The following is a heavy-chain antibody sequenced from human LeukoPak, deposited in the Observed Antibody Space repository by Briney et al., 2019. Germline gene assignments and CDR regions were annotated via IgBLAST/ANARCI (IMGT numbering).Heavy chain of an antibody. J-gene: IGHJ4*02. V-gene: IGHV4-61*01. CDR2: VSYNVHT. D-gene: IGHD6-13*01. CDR3: ARVSVAGTGPDY. CDR1: GDSVSSGSRY. Sequence: SETLSLTCTVSGDSVSSGSRYWSWIRKSPGKRLEWIGFVSYNVHTEYNPSLKSRVTLSVDTSTNQFSLRLRSVTAADTAIYFCARVSVAGTGPDYWGQGTLVTVSS.